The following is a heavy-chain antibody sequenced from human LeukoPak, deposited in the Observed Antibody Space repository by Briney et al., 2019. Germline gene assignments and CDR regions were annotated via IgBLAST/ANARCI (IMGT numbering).Heavy chain of an antibody. J-gene: IGHJ4*02. CDR2: IIPIFGTA. CDR1: GGTFSSYA. Sequence: ASVKVSCKASGGTFSSYAISRVRQAPGQGLEWMGGIIPIFGTANYAQKFQGRVTITTDESTSTAYMELSSPRSEDTAVYYCASLDYYDSSGYYSGVDYWGQGTLVTVSS. CDR3: ASLDYYDSSGYYSGVDY. V-gene: IGHV1-69*05. D-gene: IGHD3-22*01.